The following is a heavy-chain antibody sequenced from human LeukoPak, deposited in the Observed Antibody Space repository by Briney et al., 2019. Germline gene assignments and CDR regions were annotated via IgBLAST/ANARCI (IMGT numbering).Heavy chain of an antibody. D-gene: IGHD5-18*01. CDR3: ARARGYSYPFFDY. Sequence: GGXLRLSCAASGFTFDDYGMSWVRQAPGKGVEGVSGINWNGGSKVYEDSVKGRFTISRDNAKNSLYLQMNSLRAEDTALYYCARARGYSYPFFDYWGQGTLVTVSS. CDR2: INWNGGSK. V-gene: IGHV3-20*04. CDR1: GFTFDDYG. J-gene: IGHJ4*02.